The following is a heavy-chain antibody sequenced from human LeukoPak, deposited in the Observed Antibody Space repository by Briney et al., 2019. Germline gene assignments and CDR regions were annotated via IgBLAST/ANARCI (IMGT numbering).Heavy chain of an antibody. V-gene: IGHV3-53*01. Sequence: PGGSLRLSCAASGFTFSEYYMSWIRQAPGKGLEWVSVIYSGGRTHYADSVKGRLTISRDNSKNTLYLQMNSLRAEDTAVYHCARGEGLFDYWGQGTLVTVSS. CDR2: IYSGGRT. CDR3: ARGEGLFDY. J-gene: IGHJ4*02. CDR1: GFTFSEYY.